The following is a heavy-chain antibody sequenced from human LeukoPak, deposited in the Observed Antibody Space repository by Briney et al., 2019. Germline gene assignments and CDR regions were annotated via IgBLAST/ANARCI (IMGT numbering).Heavy chain of an antibody. Sequence: GGSLRLSCAASGFTFYDYAMHWVRQAPGKGLEWVSGISWNSGSIGYADSVKGRFTISRDNAKNSLYLQMNGLRADDTAVYYCARDFTPEWFDIHWGQGALVTVS. V-gene: IGHV3-9*01. CDR1: GFTFYDYA. D-gene: IGHD3-3*01. CDR2: ISWNSGSI. CDR3: ARDFTPEWFDIH. J-gene: IGHJ4*02.